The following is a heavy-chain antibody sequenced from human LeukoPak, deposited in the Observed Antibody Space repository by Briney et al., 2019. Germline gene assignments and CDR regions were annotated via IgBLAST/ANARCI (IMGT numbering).Heavy chain of an antibody. CDR2: INPNSGGT. V-gene: IGHV1-2*02. J-gene: IGHJ4*02. D-gene: IGHD3-22*01. Sequence: GSVKVSCKASGYTFTGYYMHWVRQAPGQGLEWMGWINPNSGGTNYAQKFQGRVTMTRDTSISTAYMELSRLRSDDTAVYYCAREGDYDSSGAFHYWGQGTLVTVSS. CDR1: GYTFTGYY. CDR3: AREGDYDSSGAFHY.